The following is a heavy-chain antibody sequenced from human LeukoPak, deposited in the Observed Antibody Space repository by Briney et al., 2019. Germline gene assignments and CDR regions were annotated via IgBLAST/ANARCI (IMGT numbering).Heavy chain of an antibody. D-gene: IGHD6-19*01. CDR2: ISGSGGTT. V-gene: IGHV3-23*01. Sequence: PGGSLRLSCAASGFTFSSYAMNWVRQAPGKGLELVASISGSGGTTNYADSVKGRFTISRDNSKNTLYLQMNSLRAEDTAVYYCAKRHIQWLASRLDNDYWGQGTLVTVSS. J-gene: IGHJ4*02. CDR1: GFTFSSYA. CDR3: AKRHIQWLASRLDNDY.